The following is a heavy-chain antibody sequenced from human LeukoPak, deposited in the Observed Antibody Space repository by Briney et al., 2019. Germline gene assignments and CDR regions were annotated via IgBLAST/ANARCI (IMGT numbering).Heavy chain of an antibody. CDR1: GFTFSSYG. V-gene: IGHV3-33*01. CDR2: IWFDGTNK. J-gene: IGHJ4*02. D-gene: IGHD6-13*01. Sequence: GGSLRLSCVASGFTFSSYGMHRVRQAPGKGPEWVAVIWFDGTNKYYADSVKGRFTISRDNSKNTLYLEMNSLRAEDTAVYYCASAAGPFDNWGQGTLVTVSS. CDR3: ASAAGPFDN.